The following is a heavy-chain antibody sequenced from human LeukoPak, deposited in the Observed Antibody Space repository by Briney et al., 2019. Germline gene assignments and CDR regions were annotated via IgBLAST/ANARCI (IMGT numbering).Heavy chain of an antibody. D-gene: IGHD1-26*01. CDR3: ARSMYSGSYSVYYYYGMDV. V-gene: IGHV4-59*08. CDR2: IYYSGST. J-gene: IGHJ6*02. Sequence: WGSLRLSCAASGFTFSNAWMSWVRQAPGKGLEWVGYIYYSGSTNYNPSLKSRVTISVDTSKNQFSLKLSSVTAADTAVYYCARSMYSGSYSVYYYYGMDVWGQGTTVTVSS. CDR1: GFTFSNAW.